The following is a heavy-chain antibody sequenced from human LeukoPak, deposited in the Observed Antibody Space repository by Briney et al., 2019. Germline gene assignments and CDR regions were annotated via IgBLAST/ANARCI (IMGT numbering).Heavy chain of an antibody. CDR1: GFTFSSSA. CDR2: VSGSGRGENT. J-gene: IGHJ4*02. V-gene: IGHV3-23*01. D-gene: IGHD1-26*01. Sequence: GGSLRLSCAASGFTFSSSAMSWVRQAPGKGLEWVSNVSGSGRGENTYYADSVKGRFTISRDNSKNSLDLQMNNLRDEDTAIYYCTKAGVVGAKAGFDNWGQGTLVTVSS. CDR3: TKAGVVGAKAGFDN.